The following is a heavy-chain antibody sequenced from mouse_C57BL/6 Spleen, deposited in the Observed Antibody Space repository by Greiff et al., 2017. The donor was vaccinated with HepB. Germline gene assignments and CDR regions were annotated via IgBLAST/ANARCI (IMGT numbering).Heavy chain of an antibody. CDR3: ARSYYYGSSYGPYWYFDV. V-gene: IGHV1-9*01. CDR2: ILPGSGST. CDR1: GYTFTGYW. Sequence: QVQLQQSGAELMKPGASVKLSCKATGYTFTGYWIEWVKQRPGHGLEWIGEILPGSGSTNYNEKFKGKATFTADTSSNTAYMQLSSLTTEDSAIYYCARSYYYGSSYGPYWYFDVWGTGTTVTVSS. D-gene: IGHD1-1*01. J-gene: IGHJ1*03.